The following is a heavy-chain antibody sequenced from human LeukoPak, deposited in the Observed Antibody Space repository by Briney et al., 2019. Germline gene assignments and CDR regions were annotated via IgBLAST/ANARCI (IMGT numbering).Heavy chain of an antibody. CDR1: GGSISSYY. Sequence: SETLSLTCTVSGGSISSYYWSWIRQPPGKGLEWIGYIYYSGSTNYNPSLKSRVTISVDTSKNQFSLKLSSVTAADTAVYYCARDGEWGQGTLVTVSS. V-gene: IGHV4-59*12. CDR2: IYYSGST. CDR3: ARDGE. J-gene: IGHJ4*02. D-gene: IGHD2-21*01.